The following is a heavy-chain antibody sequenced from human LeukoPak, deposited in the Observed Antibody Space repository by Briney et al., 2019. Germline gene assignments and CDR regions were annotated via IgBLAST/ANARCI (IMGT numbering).Heavy chain of an antibody. CDR1: GGSISSYY. Sequence: SETLSLTCTVSGGSISSYYWSWIRQPPGKGLEWIGYIYYSGSTNYNPSLKSRVTISIDTSKNQFSLKLSSVTAADTAVYYRARLRVYYDSSGYYSYYGMDVWGQGTTVTVSS. CDR2: IYYSGST. J-gene: IGHJ6*02. V-gene: IGHV4-59*08. CDR3: ARLRVYYDSSGYYSYYGMDV. D-gene: IGHD3-22*01.